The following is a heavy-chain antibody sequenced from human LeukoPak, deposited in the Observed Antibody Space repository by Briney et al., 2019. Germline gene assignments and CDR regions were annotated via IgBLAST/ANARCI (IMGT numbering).Heavy chain of an antibody. CDR1: GGSFSGYY. CDR3: ARGRTYYYDTSGYYPSIYYGMDV. CDR2: I. V-gene: IGHV4-34*01. D-gene: IGHD3-22*01. Sequence: PSETLSLTCAVSGGSFSGYYWYWIRQPPGKGLEWIGEIYNPSLKSRATLSVDTSKNQFSLKLTPVTAADTAVYYCARGRTYYYDTSGYYPSIYYGMDVWGQGTTVIVSS. J-gene: IGHJ6*02.